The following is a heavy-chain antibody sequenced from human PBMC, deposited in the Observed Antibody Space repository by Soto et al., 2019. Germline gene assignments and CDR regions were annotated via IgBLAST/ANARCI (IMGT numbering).Heavy chain of an antibody. CDR3: ARDHQQKDIVVVPAAIPDY. J-gene: IGHJ4*02. CDR2: INAGNGNT. V-gene: IGHV1-3*01. D-gene: IGHD2-2*01. CDR1: GYTFTSYA. Sequence: ASVKVSCKASGYTFTSYAMHWVRQAPGQRLEWMGWINAGNGNTKYSQKFQGRVTITRDTSASTAYMELSSLRSEDTAVYYCARDHQQKDIVVVPAAIPDYWGQGTLVIVYS.